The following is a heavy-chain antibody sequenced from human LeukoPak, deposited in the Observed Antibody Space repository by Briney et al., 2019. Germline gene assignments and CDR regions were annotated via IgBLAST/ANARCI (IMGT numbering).Heavy chain of an antibody. CDR1: GFTISSYW. V-gene: IGHV3-7*05. CDR2: IKQDGSAK. J-gene: IGHJ4*02. Sequence: GGSLRLSCAASGFTISSYWMSWVRQAPGKGLEWVANIKQDGSAKHYVDSVKGRFTISRDNAKNSLYLQMNSLRVEDTAVYYCARDIFDYWGQGTLVTVSS. CDR3: ARDIFDY.